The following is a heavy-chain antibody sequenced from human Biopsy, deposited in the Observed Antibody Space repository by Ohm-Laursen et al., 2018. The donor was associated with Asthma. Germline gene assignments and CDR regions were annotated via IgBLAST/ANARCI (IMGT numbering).Heavy chain of an antibody. CDR3: ARDHCSALWAGVSTDNCYFDY. CDR2: IMPPFGLT. V-gene: IGHV1-69*17. J-gene: IGHJ4*02. Sequence: SSVKVSCKASEDTFSSYVISWVRQAPGQGLEWMGGIMPPFGLTNYAQRFQDRLTISADKSTRTAYMELRRLRPEDSAVYYCARDHCSALWAGVSTDNCYFDYWGQGTLLTVSS. D-gene: IGHD5/OR15-5a*01. CDR1: EDTFSSYV.